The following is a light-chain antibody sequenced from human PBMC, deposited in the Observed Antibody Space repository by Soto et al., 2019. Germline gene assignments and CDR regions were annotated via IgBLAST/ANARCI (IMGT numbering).Light chain of an antibody. CDR2: WNN. CDR1: SSNIGSNR. J-gene: IGLJ2*01. V-gene: IGLV1-47*01. Sequence: QSVLTQPPSASGTPGQRVTISCSGSSSNIGSNRVYWYQQVPGTAPKLLIYWNNQLPSGVPDRFSGSKSGTSASLAIGGLRSEDEADYYCAAWDDSLSGHVVFGGGTKLTVL. CDR3: AAWDDSLSGHVV.